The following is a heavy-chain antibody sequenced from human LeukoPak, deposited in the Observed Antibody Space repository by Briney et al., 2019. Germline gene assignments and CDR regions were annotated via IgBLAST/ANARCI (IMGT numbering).Heavy chain of an antibody. CDR3: AAGFKDARPAENFPY. CDR2: ISGSGGST. D-gene: IGHD1-1*01. Sequence: GGSLRLSCAASGVTFSSYAMSWVRQAPGKGLEWVSAISGSGGSTYYADSEKGRFTISRDNSKNTLYLQMSSLRAEETAVYYCAAGFKDARPAENFPYWGQGTLVTVS. V-gene: IGHV3-23*01. J-gene: IGHJ1*01. CDR1: GVTFSSYA.